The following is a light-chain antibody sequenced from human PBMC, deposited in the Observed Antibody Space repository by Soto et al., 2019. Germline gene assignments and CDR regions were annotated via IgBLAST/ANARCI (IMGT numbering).Light chain of an antibody. CDR2: AAS. J-gene: IGKJ2*01. V-gene: IGKV1-39*01. CDR3: QQSYSTLAYT. Sequence: DIQMTQSPSSLSASVGDSVTITCRASQRISNYLNWYQHKPGKAPRLLIYAASSLQSGVPSRFSGSGYGTDFTLTISSLQPEDFATYYCQQSYSTLAYTFGQGTKVEIK. CDR1: QRISNY.